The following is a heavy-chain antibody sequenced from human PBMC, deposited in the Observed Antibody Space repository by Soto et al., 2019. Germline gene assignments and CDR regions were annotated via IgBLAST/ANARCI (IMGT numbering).Heavy chain of an antibody. V-gene: IGHV4-39*01. D-gene: IGHD5-12*01. Sequence: PSETLSLTCTVSGGSISSSSYYWGWIRQPPGKGLEWIGSIYYSGSTYYNPSLKSRVTISVDTSKNQFSLKLSSVTAADTAVYYCARRGYSGYPSYYYYMDVWGKGTTVTVSS. CDR3: ARRGYSGYPSYYYYMDV. CDR1: GGSISSSSYY. CDR2: IYYSGST. J-gene: IGHJ6*03.